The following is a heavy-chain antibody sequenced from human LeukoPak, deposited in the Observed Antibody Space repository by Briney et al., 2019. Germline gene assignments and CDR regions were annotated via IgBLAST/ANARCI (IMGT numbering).Heavy chain of an antibody. CDR1: GGSISSYY. V-gene: IGHV4-59*12. Sequence: SETLSLTCTVSGGSISSYYWSWIRQPPGKGLEWIGYIYYSGSTYYNPSLKSRVTISVDTSKNQFSLKLSSVTAADTAVYYCARDSGSSLIFDYWGQGTLVTVSS. D-gene: IGHD3-10*01. CDR2: IYYSGST. CDR3: ARDSGSSLIFDY. J-gene: IGHJ4*02.